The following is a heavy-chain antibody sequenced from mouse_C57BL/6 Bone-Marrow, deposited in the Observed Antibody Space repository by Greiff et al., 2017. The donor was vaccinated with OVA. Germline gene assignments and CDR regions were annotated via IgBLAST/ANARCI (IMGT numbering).Heavy chain of an antibody. CDR3: ARAGGMVSYYYAMDS. D-gene: IGHD1-1*02. CDR1: GYTFTSYW. Sequence: QVQLKQPGAELVKPGASVKLSCKASGYTFTSYWMHWVKQRPGQGLEWIGMIHPNSGSTNYNEKFKSKATLTVDKSSSTAYMQLSSLTSEDSAVYYCARAGGMVSYYYAMDSGGQGTSVTASS. CDR2: IHPNSGST. J-gene: IGHJ4*01. V-gene: IGHV1-64*01.